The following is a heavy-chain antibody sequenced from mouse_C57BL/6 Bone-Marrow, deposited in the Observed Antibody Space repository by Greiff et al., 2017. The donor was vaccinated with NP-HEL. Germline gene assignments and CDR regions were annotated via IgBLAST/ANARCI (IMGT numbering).Heavy chain of an antibody. D-gene: IGHD4-1*01. CDR2: FYPGSGSI. Sequence: QVQLKQSGAELVKPGASVKLSCKASGYTFTEYTIHWVKQRSGQGLEWIGWFYPGSGSIKYNEKFKDKATLTADKSSSTVYMELSRLTSEDSAVYFCARHERDDGTTPTSANWVPRHAMDYWGQGTSVTVSS. CDR1: GYTFTEYT. CDR3: ARHERDDGTTPTSANWVPRHAMDY. V-gene: IGHV1-62-2*01. J-gene: IGHJ4*01.